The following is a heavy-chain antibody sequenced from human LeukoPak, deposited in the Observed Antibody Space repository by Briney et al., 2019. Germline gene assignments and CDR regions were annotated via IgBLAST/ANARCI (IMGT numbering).Heavy chain of an antibody. Sequence: GGSLRFSCVASGCTFSSNGMHWVRKAPGKGLEWVTFIQYDGSKKYYADSVKGRFTISRDNSKNTLYLEMNSLRAEDTAVYYCAKDIGSYYDYWGQGILVTVSS. D-gene: IGHD3-10*01. CDR1: GCTFSSNG. J-gene: IGHJ4*02. CDR3: AKDIGSYYDY. V-gene: IGHV3-30*02. CDR2: IQYDGSKK.